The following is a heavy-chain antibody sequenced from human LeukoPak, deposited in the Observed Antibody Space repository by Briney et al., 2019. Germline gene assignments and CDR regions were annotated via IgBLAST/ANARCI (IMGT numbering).Heavy chain of an antibody. CDR1: GGTFSSHA. V-gene: IGHV1-69*13. CDR2: IIPIFGTA. Sequence: GASVKVSCKASGGTFSSHAISWVRQAPGQGLEWMGGIIPIFGTANYAQKFQGRVTITADESTSTAYMELSSLRSEDTAVYYCAGVSKGYYYDSSGRIPPLAFDIWGQGTMVTVSS. J-gene: IGHJ3*02. D-gene: IGHD3-22*01. CDR3: AGVSKGYYYDSSGRIPPLAFDI.